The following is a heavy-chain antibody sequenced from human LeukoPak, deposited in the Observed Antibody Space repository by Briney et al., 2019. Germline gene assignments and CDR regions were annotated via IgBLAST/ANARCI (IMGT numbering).Heavy chain of an antibody. D-gene: IGHD1-14*01. CDR3: ARGWHENLHLDY. CDR1: GFTFSSYW. CDR2: IKQDGSEK. Sequence: PGGSLRLSCAASGFTFSSYWMSWVRQAPGKGLEWVANIKQDGSEKYYVDSVKGRFTISRDTAKTSMYLQMNNLRAEDTAVYYCARGWHENLHLDYWGQGTLVTVSS. J-gene: IGHJ4*02. V-gene: IGHV3-7*01.